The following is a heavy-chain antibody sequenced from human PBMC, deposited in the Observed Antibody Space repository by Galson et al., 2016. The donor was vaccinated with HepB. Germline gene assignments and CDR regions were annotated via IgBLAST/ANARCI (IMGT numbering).Heavy chain of an antibody. CDR3: ARGGSSGYYSTMGF. J-gene: IGHJ4*02. D-gene: IGHD3-22*01. CDR2: IIPILNIA. Sequence: SVKVSCKASGGTFSTYAIIWVRQAPGQGLGWMGRIIPILNIATYAQKFQGRVTITADTSTSTAYLELSSLRSEDTAIYYCARGGSSGYYSTMGFWGQGTLVTVSS. V-gene: IGHV1-69*04. CDR1: GGTFSTYA.